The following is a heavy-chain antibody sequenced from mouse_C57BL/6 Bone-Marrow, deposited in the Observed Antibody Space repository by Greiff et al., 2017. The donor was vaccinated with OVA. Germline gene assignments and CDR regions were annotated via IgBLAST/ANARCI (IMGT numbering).Heavy chain of an antibody. D-gene: IGHD1-1*01. CDR1: GYTFTSYW. CDR3: ARTLLLLRYWYFDV. Sequence: QVQLQQPGAELVKPGASVKMSCKASGYTFTSYWITWVKQRPGQGLEWIGDIYPGSGSTNYNEKFKSKATLTVDTSSRNAYMQLSSLTSEDSAVSDCARTLLLLRYWYFDVWGTGTTVTVSS. J-gene: IGHJ1*03. CDR2: IYPGSGST. V-gene: IGHV1-55*01.